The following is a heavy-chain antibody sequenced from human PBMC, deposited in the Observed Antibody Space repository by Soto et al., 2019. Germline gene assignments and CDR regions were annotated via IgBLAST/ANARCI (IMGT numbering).Heavy chain of an antibody. CDR2: ISGSGGNT. CDR3: AKLGMTTINRNY. D-gene: IGHD5-12*01. CDR1: GFSFNTYA. V-gene: IGHV3-23*01. J-gene: IGHJ4*02. Sequence: EAQLLESGGGLVQPGGSLRVSCAASGFSFNTYAMSWVRQAPGKGLEWVSTISGSGGNTYYADSVKGRFTISRDNSKNILYRQMTSQRAEDTALDYCAKLGMTTINRNYWGQGTQVTVSS.